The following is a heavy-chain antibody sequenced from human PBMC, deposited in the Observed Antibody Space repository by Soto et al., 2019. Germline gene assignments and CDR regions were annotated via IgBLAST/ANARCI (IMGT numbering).Heavy chain of an antibody. CDR1: GGSISSYY. Sequence: SETLSLTCTVSGGSISSYYWSWIRQPPRKGLEWIGYIYYSGSTNYNPSLKSRVTISVDTSKNQFSLKLSSVTAADTAVYYCARDNESSSSWYGYFDYWGQGTLVTVSS. D-gene: IGHD6-13*01. CDR3: ARDNESSSSWYGYFDY. CDR2: IYYSGST. V-gene: IGHV4-59*01. J-gene: IGHJ4*02.